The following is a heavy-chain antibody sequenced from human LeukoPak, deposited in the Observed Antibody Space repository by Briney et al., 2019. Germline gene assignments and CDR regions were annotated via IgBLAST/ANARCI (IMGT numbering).Heavy chain of an antibody. D-gene: IGHD3-16*02. V-gene: IGHV3-33*01. Sequence: GGSLRLSCAASGFTFSSYGMHWVRQAPGKGLEWVAVIWYDGSNKYYVDSVKGRFTISRDNSKNTLYLEMNSLRAEDTAVYYCARDRAVRYFDYWGQGTLVTVSS. CDR1: GFTFSSYG. CDR3: ARDRAVRYFDY. CDR2: IWYDGSNK. J-gene: IGHJ4*02.